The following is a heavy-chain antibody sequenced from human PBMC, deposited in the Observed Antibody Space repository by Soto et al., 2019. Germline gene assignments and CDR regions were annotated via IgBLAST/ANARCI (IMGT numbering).Heavy chain of an antibody. CDR1: GYTFTNYG. J-gene: IGHJ6*04. CDR3: ARGVVPAAMVDFPMDV. V-gene: IGHV1-18*01. CDR2: ISAYNGNT. D-gene: IGHD2-2*01. Sequence: GASVKVSCKASGYTFTNYGITWVRQAPGQGLEWMGWISAYNGNTHYTQRLQGRVTMTTDTSTSTAYMELRGLRSEDTAVYYCARGVVPAAMVDFPMDVWGKGTTVTVSS.